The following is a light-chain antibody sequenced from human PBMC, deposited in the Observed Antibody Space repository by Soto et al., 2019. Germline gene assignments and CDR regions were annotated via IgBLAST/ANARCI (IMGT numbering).Light chain of an antibody. CDR1: SSDVGGYNY. CDR3: CSYAGSPDV. CDR2: DVS. J-gene: IGLJ1*01. V-gene: IGLV2-11*01. Sequence: QAVLTQPRSVSGSPGQSVTISCTGTSSDVGGYNYVSWYQQHPGKAPKLMISDVSKRPSGVPDRFSGSKSGNTASLTISGLQAEDEADYYCCSYAGSPDVFGTGTKLTVL.